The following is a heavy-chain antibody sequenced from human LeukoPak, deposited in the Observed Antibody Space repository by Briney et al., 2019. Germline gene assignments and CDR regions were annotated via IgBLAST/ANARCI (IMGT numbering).Heavy chain of an antibody. D-gene: IGHD5-24*01. CDR1: GFTFSSYA. J-gene: IGHJ4*02. CDR3: ARDGSWGWAQYDH. V-gene: IGHV3-23*01. Sequence: GGALRLSCAVSGFTFSSYAMGWVRQAPGKGLEWVAGITYNGDDTNYADSAKGRFTISRDNSKSTLDLQMNSLRAEDTALYYCARDGSWGWAQYDHWGQGILVTVSS. CDR2: ITYNGDDT.